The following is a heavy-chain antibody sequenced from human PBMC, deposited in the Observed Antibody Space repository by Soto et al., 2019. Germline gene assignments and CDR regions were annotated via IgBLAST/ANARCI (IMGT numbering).Heavy chain of an antibody. D-gene: IGHD4-4*01. CDR1: GFSFDTYA. V-gene: IGHV3-23*01. J-gene: IGHJ4*02. CDR2: ISGSGGNT. CDR3: AKLGMTTINRDY. Sequence: ESQLLESGGGLVQPGGSLRLSCAASGFSFDTYAMSWVRQAPGKGLEWVSSISGSGGNTYYADCVKGRFTISRDNSKNILYLHMTSLRAEDTALYYCAKLGMTTINRDYWGQGTQVTVSS.